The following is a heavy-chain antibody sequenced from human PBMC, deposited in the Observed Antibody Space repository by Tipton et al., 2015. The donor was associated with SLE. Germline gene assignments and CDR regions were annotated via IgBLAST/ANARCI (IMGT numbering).Heavy chain of an antibody. Sequence: TLSLTCTVSGGSISSSSYYWGWIRQPPGKGLEWIGSIYTSGSTNYNPPLTSRVTMSVDTSKNQFSLKLSAVTAADTAVYYCARDRGQWLVDYWGQGTLVTVSS. CDR1: GGSISSSSYY. CDR3: ARDRGQWLVDY. V-gene: IGHV4-39*07. D-gene: IGHD6-19*01. J-gene: IGHJ4*02. CDR2: IYTSGST.